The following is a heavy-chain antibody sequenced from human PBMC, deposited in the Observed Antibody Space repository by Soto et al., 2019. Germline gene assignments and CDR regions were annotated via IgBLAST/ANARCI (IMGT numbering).Heavy chain of an antibody. J-gene: IGHJ4*02. D-gene: IGHD2-21*02. Sequence: QVQLVESGGGVVQPGRSLRLSCAASGFTFSSYTMHWVRQAPGKGLEWVALIYYDGSQKYYPDSVKGRFTISRDNSKKMMNLDMNSLRTEDTAVYYCTRGGGNQLGDCYDNWGQGTLVTVSS. CDR2: IYYDGSQK. CDR1: GFTFSSYT. V-gene: IGHV3-30*04. CDR3: TRGGGNQLGDCYDN.